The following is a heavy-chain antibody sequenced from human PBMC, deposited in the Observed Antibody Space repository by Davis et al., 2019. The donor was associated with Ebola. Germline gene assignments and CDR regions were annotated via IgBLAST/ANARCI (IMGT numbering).Heavy chain of an antibody. D-gene: IGHD3-10*01. J-gene: IGHJ5*02. V-gene: IGHV4-39*01. CDR3: ASVPYYYGSGSP. CDR1: GGSISSSSYY. CDR2: IYYSGST. Sequence: MPSETLSLTCTVSGGSISSSSYYWGWIRQPPGKGLEWIGSIYYSGSTYYNPSLKSRVTISVDTFKNQFSLKLSSVTAADTAVYYCASVPYYYGSGSPWGQGTLVTVSS.